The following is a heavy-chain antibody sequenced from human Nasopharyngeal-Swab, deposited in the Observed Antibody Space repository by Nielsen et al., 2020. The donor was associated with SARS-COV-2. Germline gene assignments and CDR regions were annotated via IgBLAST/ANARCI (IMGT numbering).Heavy chain of an antibody. Sequence: GESLKISCKASGHIFNIYWIAWVRQMPGKGLEWMGIIYSGDSDTRYSPSFQGQVTISFDKSITTAYLQWSSLKASDTAMYYCARLLAVAGSWYFDLWGRGTLVTVSS. J-gene: IGHJ2*01. V-gene: IGHV5-51*01. CDR1: GHIFNIYW. CDR3: ARLLAVAGSWYFDL. D-gene: IGHD6-19*01. CDR2: IYSGDSDT.